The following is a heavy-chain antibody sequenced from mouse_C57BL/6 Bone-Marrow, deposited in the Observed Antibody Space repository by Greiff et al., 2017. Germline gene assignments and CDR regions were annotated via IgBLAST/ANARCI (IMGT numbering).Heavy chain of an antibody. CDR1: GYSFTGYY. Sequence: EVKLMESGPELVKPGASVKISCKASGYSFTGYYMNWVKQSPEKSLEWIGEINPSTGGTTYNQKFKAKATLTVDKSSSTAYMQLNSLTSEDSAVYYCARESYLLSFAYWGQGTLVTVSA. J-gene: IGHJ3*01. CDR2: INPSTGGT. V-gene: IGHV1-42*01. D-gene: IGHD2-10*01. CDR3: ARESYLLSFAY.